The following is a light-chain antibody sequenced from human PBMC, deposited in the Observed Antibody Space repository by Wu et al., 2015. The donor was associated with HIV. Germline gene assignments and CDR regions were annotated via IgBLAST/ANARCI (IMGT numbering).Light chain of an antibody. V-gene: IGKV3-20*01. CDR2: AAS. CDR3: HQYGGSPPFT. CDR1: QSVSSTY. J-gene: IGKJ3*01. Sequence: EIVLTQSPGTLSLSPGERATLSCRASQSVSSTYLAWYQQKPGHPPRLLIYAASRRATGIPDRFSGSGSGTDFSLTISRLEPEDFAVYYCHQYGGSPPFTFGPGTKADIK.